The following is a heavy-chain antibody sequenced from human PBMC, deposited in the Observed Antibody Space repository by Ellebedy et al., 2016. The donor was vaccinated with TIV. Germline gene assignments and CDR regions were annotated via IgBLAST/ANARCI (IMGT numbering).Heavy chain of an antibody. CDR1: GGTISSTNYY. V-gene: IGHV4-39*07. CDR2: IYHSGST. Sequence: GSLRLSXNVSGGTISSTNYYWGWIRQSPEKGLEWIGSIYHSGSTYYNPSLKSRLTISLDTTKNQFSLRLDSVTAANTAVYYCASSPSGYEIPYWGQGTLVTVSS. CDR3: ASSPSGYEIPY. J-gene: IGHJ4*02. D-gene: IGHD5-12*01.